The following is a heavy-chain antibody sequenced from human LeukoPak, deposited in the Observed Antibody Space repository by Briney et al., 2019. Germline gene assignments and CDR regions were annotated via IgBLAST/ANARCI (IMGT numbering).Heavy chain of an antibody. V-gene: IGHV1-69*04. Sequence: GSSVKVSCKASGGTFSSYTINWVRQAPGQGLEWMGRIIPIAGITNYAQKFQGRVTMTRDTSISTVYMELSRLRSDDTAVYYCAREGLPGPDYWGQGTLVTVSS. CDR1: GGTFSSYT. D-gene: IGHD7-27*01. CDR2: IIPIAGIT. CDR3: AREGLPGPDY. J-gene: IGHJ4*02.